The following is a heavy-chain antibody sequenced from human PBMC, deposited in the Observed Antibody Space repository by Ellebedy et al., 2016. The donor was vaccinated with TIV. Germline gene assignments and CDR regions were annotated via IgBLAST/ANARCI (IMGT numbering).Heavy chain of an antibody. CDR1: GFTFSNAW. D-gene: IGHD6-13*01. V-gene: IGHV3-21*04. Sequence: GGSLRLSCAASGFTFSNAWMNWVRQAPGKGLEWVSAISGSGGSTYYADSVKGRFTISRDNAKNSLDLQMNSLRADDTAVYYCARDARFIDQQHNWFDPWGQGTQVTVSS. CDR2: ISGSGGST. CDR3: ARDARFIDQQHNWFDP. J-gene: IGHJ5*02.